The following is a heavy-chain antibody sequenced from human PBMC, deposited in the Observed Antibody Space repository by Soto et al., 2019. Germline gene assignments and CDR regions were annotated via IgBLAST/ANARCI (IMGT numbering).Heavy chain of an antibody. D-gene: IGHD4-17*01. CDR3: AKDFSDYGDYVRFDY. CDR2: ISYDGSNK. J-gene: IGHJ4*02. CDR1: GFTFSSYG. Sequence: GGSLRLSCAASGFTFSSYGMHWVRQAPGKGLEWVAVISYDGSNKYYADSVKGRFTISRDNSKNTLYLQMNSLRAEDTAVYYCAKDFSDYGDYVRFDYWGQGTLVTVSS. V-gene: IGHV3-30*18.